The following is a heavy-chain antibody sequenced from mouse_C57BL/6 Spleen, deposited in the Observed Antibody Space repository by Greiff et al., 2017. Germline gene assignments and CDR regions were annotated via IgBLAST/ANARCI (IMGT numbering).Heavy chain of an antibody. CDR2: ISSGGSYT. CDR1: GFTFSSYG. CDR3: ARLTGSSAWFAY. V-gene: IGHV5-6*01. J-gene: IGHJ3*01. Sequence: EVTLVESGGDLVKPGGSLKLSCAASGFTFSSYGMSWVRQTPDKRLEWVATISSGGSYTYYPDSVKGRFTISRDNAKNTLYLQMSSLKSEDTAMYYCARLTGSSAWFAYWGQGTLVTVSA. D-gene: IGHD1-1*01.